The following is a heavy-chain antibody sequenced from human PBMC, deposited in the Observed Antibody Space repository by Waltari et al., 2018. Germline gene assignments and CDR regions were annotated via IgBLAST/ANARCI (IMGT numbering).Heavy chain of an antibody. Sequence: QVQLVESGGGLVKPGGSLRLSCSASGFTFSASSMSWIRQAPGKGLEWLSYISDSGSSPYYADSVKGRFTLSRDNAKNSVYLQMNSLRVEDTAVYYCARSVRSPGDWGQGTLVTVSS. D-gene: IGHD3-10*02. J-gene: IGHJ4*02. CDR1: GFTFSASS. V-gene: IGHV3-11*01. CDR2: ISDSGSSP. CDR3: ARSVRSPGD.